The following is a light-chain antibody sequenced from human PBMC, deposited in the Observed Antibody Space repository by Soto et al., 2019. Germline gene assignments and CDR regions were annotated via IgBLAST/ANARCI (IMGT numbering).Light chain of an antibody. V-gene: IGKV1-9*01. J-gene: IGKJ5*01. CDR1: QALSNY. CDR2: SAS. CDR3: QQANSFPIT. Sequence: DLQWTQSPSVLSASVGEPAPISRMASQALSNYLAWYQQKPGKAPDLLIYSASTLQSGVTSRFRGSGSGTEFTLTISSLQPDDFANYYCQQANSFPITVGPGTRLEIK.